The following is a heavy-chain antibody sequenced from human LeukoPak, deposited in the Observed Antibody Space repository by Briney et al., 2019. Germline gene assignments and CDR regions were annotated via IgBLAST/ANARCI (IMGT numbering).Heavy chain of an antibody. CDR3: ARRKDGYSSPGGFDP. J-gene: IGHJ5*02. Sequence: SETLSLTCTVSGGSISSSSYYWGWIRQPPGKGLEWIGSIYYSGSTYYNPSLKSRVTISVDTSKNQFSLKLSSVTAADTAVYYCARRKDGYSSPGGFDPWGQGTLVTVSS. V-gene: IGHV4-39*01. D-gene: IGHD6-13*01. CDR2: IYYSGST. CDR1: GGSISSSSYY.